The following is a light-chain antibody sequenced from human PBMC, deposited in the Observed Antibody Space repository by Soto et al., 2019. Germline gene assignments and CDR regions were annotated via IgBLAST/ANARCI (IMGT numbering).Light chain of an antibody. CDR2: DAS. CDR1: QSVTNH. V-gene: IGKV3-11*01. J-gene: IGKJ5*01. CDR3: QQRSNWPHP. Sequence: IVLTQPPATLSFSPGERATLSCTASQSVTNHLAWYQQKPGQTPRLLIYDASNRAAGVPARFSGSGSGADFTLTISSLEPEDSAVYYCQQRSNWPHPFGQGTRLEI.